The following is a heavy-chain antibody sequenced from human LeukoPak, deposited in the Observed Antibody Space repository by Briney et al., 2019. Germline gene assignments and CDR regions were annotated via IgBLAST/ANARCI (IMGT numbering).Heavy chain of an antibody. CDR2: INPSGGST. D-gene: IGHD2-21*01. CDR1: GYTFTSHY. CDR3: AREGRVEKDAFDI. J-gene: IGHJ3*02. Sequence: ASVKVSCKASGYTFTSHYMHWVRQAPGQGLEWMGIINPSGGSTSYAQKFQGRVTITRDMSTSTVYMDLNSLRSEDTAVYYCAREGRVEKDAFDIWGQGTMVTVSS. V-gene: IGHV1-46*01.